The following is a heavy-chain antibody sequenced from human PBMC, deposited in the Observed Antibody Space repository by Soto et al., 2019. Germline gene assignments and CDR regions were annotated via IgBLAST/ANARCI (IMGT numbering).Heavy chain of an antibody. Sequence: PGGSLRLSCAASGFTFTRYSMNWVRQAPGKGLEWVSSISSTTNYIYYADSVKGRFTVSRDNAKNSVYLEMNSLSAEDTAVYYCARESEDLTSTFDYWGQGTLVTVSS. CDR3: ARESEDLTSTFDY. CDR1: GFTFTRYS. CDR2: ISSTTNYI. V-gene: IGHV3-21*01. J-gene: IGHJ4*02.